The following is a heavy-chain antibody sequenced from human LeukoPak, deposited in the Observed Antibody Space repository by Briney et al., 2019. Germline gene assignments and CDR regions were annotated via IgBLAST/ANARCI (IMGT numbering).Heavy chain of an antibody. CDR3: ARDSKEVAGSYYFDY. V-gene: IGHV5-51*01. Sequence: GESLKISCKGSGYSFTSYWIGWVRQMPGKGLEWMGIIYPGDSDTRYSPSFQGQVTISADKSISTAYLQWSSLKASDTAMYYCARDSKEVAGSYYFDYWGQGTLVTVSS. CDR1: GYSFTSYW. D-gene: IGHD6-19*01. J-gene: IGHJ4*02. CDR2: IYPGDSDT.